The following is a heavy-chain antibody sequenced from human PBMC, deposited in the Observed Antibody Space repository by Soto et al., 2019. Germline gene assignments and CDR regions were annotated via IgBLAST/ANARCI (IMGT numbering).Heavy chain of an antibody. CDR1: GFPFSDYY. V-gene: IGHV3-11*01. CDR2: ISSSRSTI. J-gene: IGHJ6*03. CDR3: ASWKTGGYYYYYMDV. D-gene: IGHD1-1*01. Sequence: GGSLRLASAASGFPFSDYYMSWIRQAPGKGLEWVSYISSSRSTIYYADSVKGRFTISRDNAKNSLYLQMNSLRAEDTAVYYCASWKTGGYYYYYMDVWGKGTTVTVSS.